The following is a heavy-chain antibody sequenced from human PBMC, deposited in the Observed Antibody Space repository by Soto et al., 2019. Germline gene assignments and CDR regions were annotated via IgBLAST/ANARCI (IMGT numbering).Heavy chain of an antibody. V-gene: IGHV3-30-3*01. J-gene: IGHJ4*02. D-gene: IGHD4-17*01. Sequence: PGGSLRLSCAASGFTFSSYAMHWVRQAPGKGLEWVAVISYDGSNKYYADSVKGRFTISRGNSKNTLYLQMNSLRAEDTAVYYCARKNDYGDYWYFDYWGQGTLVTVSS. CDR2: ISYDGSNK. CDR3: ARKNDYGDYWYFDY. CDR1: GFTFSSYA.